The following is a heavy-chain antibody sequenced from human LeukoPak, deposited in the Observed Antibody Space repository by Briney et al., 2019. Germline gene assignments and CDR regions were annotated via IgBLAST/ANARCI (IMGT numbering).Heavy chain of an antibody. CDR2: INHSGST. D-gene: IGHD6-19*01. CDR1: GGSFSGYY. Sequence: SETLSLTCAVYGGSFSGYYWSWIRQPPGKGLEWIGEINHSGSTNYNPSLKSRVTISVDTSKNQFSLKLSSVTAADTAVYYCARVPGYSSGWYVGYVYWGQGTLVTVSS. CDR3: ARVPGYSSGWYVGYVY. J-gene: IGHJ4*02. V-gene: IGHV4-34*01.